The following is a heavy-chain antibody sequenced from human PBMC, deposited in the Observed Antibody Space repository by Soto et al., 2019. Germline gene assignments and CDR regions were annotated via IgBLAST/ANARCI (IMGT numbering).Heavy chain of an antibody. Sequence: SETLSLTWTVSGGSISSDCWSWIRQPPGKGLEWIGYIYYSGSTNYNPSLKSRVTISVDTSKNQFSLKLSSVTAADTAVYYCASFIAAAGSRAFDIWGQGTMVTVSS. V-gene: IGHV4-59*01. CDR2: IYYSGST. CDR3: ASFIAAAGSRAFDI. D-gene: IGHD6-13*01. J-gene: IGHJ3*02. CDR1: GGSISSDC.